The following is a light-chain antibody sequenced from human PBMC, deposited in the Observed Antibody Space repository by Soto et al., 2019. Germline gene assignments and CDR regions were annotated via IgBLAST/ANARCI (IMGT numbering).Light chain of an antibody. J-gene: IGKJ3*01. CDR1: QGISNY. CDR2: AAS. Sequence: DIQMTQSPSSLSASVGDRVTITCRASQGISNYIAWYQQKPGKAPKLLISAASTLQSGVPSRFSGSGSGTDFPLTIIRLQPEDVATYSCQKYNSVPLFGPVTKVDIK. V-gene: IGKV1-27*01. CDR3: QKYNSVPL.